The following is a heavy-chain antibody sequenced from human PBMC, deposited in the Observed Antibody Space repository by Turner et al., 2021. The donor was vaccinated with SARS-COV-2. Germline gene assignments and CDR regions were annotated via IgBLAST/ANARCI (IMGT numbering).Heavy chain of an antibody. J-gene: IGHJ4*02. CDR2: INPNSGGT. V-gene: IGHV1-2*02. Sequence: QAQLVQSGAEVKKPGTSVKVSCKASGYTFTGYYMHWVRQAPGQGLEWMGWINPNSGGTNYAQKFQGRVTMTRDMSISTAYMELSRLRSDDTAVYYCARSIVVVPAAISYWGQGTLVTVSS. D-gene: IGHD2-2*02. CDR1: GYTFTGYY. CDR3: ARSIVVVPAAISY.